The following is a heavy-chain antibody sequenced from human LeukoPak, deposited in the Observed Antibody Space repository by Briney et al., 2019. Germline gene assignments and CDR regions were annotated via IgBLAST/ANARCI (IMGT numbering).Heavy chain of an antibody. J-gene: IGHJ5*02. Sequence: SETLSLTCTVSGGSISSYYWSWIRQPPGKGLEWIGYIYYSGSTNYNPSLKSRVTISVDTSKNQFSLKLSSVTAADTAVYYCARDSRYSSGWYGFDPWGQGTLVTVSS. CDR1: GGSISSYY. CDR3: ARDSRYSSGWYGFDP. CDR2: IYYSGST. D-gene: IGHD6-19*01. V-gene: IGHV4-59*01.